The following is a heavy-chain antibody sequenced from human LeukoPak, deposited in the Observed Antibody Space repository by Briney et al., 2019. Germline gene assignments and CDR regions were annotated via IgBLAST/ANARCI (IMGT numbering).Heavy chain of an antibody. V-gene: IGHV1-2*06. D-gene: IGHD3-22*01. CDR2: INPNSGGT. Sequence: ASVKVSCKASGYTFTGYYMHWVRQAPGQGREWMGRINPNSGGTNYAQKFQGRVTMTRDTSISTAYMELSRLRSDYTAVYYCARDLTTSSGYYYHYFDYCGQGTLVTVSS. J-gene: IGHJ4*02. CDR1: GYTFTGYY. CDR3: ARDLTTSSGYYYHYFDY.